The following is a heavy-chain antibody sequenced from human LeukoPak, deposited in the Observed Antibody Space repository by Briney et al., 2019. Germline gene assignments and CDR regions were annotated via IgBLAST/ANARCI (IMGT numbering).Heavy chain of an antibody. J-gene: IGHJ4*02. V-gene: IGHV4-38-2*01. CDR2: IHHSGST. D-gene: IGHD3-16*01. CDR1: GYSISSGHY. Sequence: SETLSLTCAVSGYSISSGHYWRWIRQPPGKGLEWIGSIHHSGSTYYNPSLKSRVIISVDTSKNQFSLKLSSVTAADTAIYYGARGGGGGSTAYFAYWGQGTLVTVSS. CDR3: ARGGGGGSTAYFAY.